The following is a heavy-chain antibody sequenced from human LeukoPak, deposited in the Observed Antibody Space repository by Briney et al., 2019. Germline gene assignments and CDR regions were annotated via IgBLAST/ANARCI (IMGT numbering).Heavy chain of an antibody. Sequence: SETLSLTCTVSGVSISSSYSHWGWIRQPPGMGLEWIGSIYYTGNTYYNASLKSQVSISIDTSKNQFSLKLTSVTAADTAVYYCARQTGSGLFILPGGQGTLVTVSS. CDR1: GVSISSSYSH. D-gene: IGHD3/OR15-3a*01. CDR2: IYYTGNT. CDR3: ARQTGSGLFILP. J-gene: IGHJ4*02. V-gene: IGHV4-39*01.